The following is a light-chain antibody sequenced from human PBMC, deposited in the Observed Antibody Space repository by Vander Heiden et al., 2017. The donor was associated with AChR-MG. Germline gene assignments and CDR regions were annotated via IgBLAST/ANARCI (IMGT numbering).Light chain of an antibody. J-gene: IGKJ3*01. CDR1: QSLLYTSNDKDY. CDR3: QQYYGFPLT. Sequence: DIVMPQSPDSQAVSLGETATINCKSSQSLLYTSNDKDYLAWYQQKPGQAPKLLIYWASTRESGVPDRFSGSGSGTDFTLTISSLQAEDVAVYYCQQYYGFPLTFGPGTTVDIK. CDR2: WAS. V-gene: IGKV4-1*01.